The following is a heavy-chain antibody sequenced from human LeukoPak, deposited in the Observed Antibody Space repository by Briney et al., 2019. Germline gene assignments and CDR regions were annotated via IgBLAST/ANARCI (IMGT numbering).Heavy chain of an antibody. J-gene: IGHJ4*02. V-gene: IGHV3-48*03. D-gene: IGHD1-1*01. CDR2: ISRSGDTK. CDR1: GFTFDSYE. CDR3: VRGGSNGLFDY. Sequence: GGSLRLSCTASGFTFDSYEMNWVRQAPGKGLEWVSYISRSGDTKKYGDSVKGRFSISRDNAKNSLYPRMNSLRAEDTAVYYCVRGGSNGLFDYWGQGTLVTVSS.